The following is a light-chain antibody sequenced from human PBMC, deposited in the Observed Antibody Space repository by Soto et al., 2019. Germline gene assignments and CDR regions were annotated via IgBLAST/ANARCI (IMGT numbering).Light chain of an antibody. J-gene: IGLJ1*01. CDR3: NSYAGSNNV. CDR1: SSDVGGYNY. Sequence: QSVLTQPPSAYWSPGQSVTISCTGTSSDVGGYNYVSWYQQHPGKAPKLMIYEVSQRPSGVPDRFSGSKSGNTASLTVSGLQAEDEADYYGNSYAGSNNVFGNGTKATVL. CDR2: EVS. V-gene: IGLV2-8*01.